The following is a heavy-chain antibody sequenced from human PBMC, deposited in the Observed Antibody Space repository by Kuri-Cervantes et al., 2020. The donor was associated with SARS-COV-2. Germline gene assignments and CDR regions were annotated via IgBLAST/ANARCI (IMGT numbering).Heavy chain of an antibody. J-gene: IGHJ5*02. D-gene: IGHD2-15*01. CDR2: ISGSGGST. V-gene: IGHV3-23*01. Sequence: GGSLRLSCAAPGFGFSAYSMNWVRQAPGKGLEWVSAISGSGGSTYYADSVKGRFTISRDNSKNTLYLQMNSLRAEDTAVYYCAKDGTLGYCSGGSCYFGDWFDPWGQGTLVTVSS. CDR3: AKDGTLGYCSGGSCYFGDWFDP. CDR1: GFGFSAYS.